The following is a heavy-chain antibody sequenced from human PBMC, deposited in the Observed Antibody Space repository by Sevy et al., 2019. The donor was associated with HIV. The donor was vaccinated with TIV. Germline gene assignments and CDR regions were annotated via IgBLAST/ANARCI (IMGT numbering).Heavy chain of an antibody. J-gene: IGHJ3*02. Sequence: ASVKVSCKASGYTFTNYGISWVRQAPGQGLEWMGWISAYNGNTNYAQKIQGRGTMTTDTSTSTANMELRSIRSDDTAVYFNARDTVGRSSGSCDRIDTFDIWGQGTMVTVSS. CDR1: GYTFTNYG. CDR3: ARDTVGRSSGSCDRIDTFDI. CDR2: ISAYNGNT. V-gene: IGHV1-18*01. D-gene: IGHD6-25*01.